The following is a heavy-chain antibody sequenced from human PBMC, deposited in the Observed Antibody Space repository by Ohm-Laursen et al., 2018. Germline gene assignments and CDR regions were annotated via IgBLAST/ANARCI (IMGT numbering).Heavy chain of an antibody. V-gene: IGHV4-59*08. CDR2: IYYSGST. J-gene: IGHJ4*02. CDR3: ARQESSGWYPDY. Sequence: SDTLSLTCTVSGGSISSYYWSWIRQPPGKGLEWIGYIYYSGSTNYNPSLKSRATISVDTSKNQFSLKLSSVTAADTAVYYCARQESSGWYPDYWGQGTLVTVSS. D-gene: IGHD6-19*01. CDR1: GGSISSYY.